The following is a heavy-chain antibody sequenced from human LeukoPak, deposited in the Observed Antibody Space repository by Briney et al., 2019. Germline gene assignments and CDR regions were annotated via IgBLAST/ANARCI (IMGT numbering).Heavy chain of an antibody. D-gene: IGHD2-21*02. Sequence: SETLSLTCTVSGGSISSHYWSWIRQPPGKGLEWIGYIYYSGSTNYNPSLKSRVTISVDTSKNQFTLKLSSVTAADTAVYYCARGGYCGGDCYPTLDYWGQGTLVTVSS. J-gene: IGHJ4*02. CDR2: IYYSGST. CDR1: GGSISSHY. V-gene: IGHV4-59*11. CDR3: ARGGYCGGDCYPTLDY.